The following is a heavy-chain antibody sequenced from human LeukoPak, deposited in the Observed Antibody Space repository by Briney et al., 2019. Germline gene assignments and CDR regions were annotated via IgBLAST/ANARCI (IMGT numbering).Heavy chain of an antibody. CDR3: ARGFVGYSYDGDY. CDR1: GYTFTSYG. J-gene: IGHJ4*02. V-gene: IGHV1-18*01. CDR2: ISASNGDT. Sequence: VASVKVSCKTSGYTFTSYGISWVRQAPGQGLEWMGWISASNGDTNYAQKLQGRVTMTTDTSTRTAYMELRSLRSDDTAVYYCARGFVGYSYDGDYWGQGTLVTVSS. D-gene: IGHD5-18*01.